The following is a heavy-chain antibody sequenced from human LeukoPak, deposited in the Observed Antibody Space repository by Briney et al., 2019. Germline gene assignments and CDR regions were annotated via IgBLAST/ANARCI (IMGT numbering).Heavy chain of an antibody. D-gene: IGHD6-13*01. CDR2: ISGSGGT. CDR1: GFTFSSYA. CDR3: AKKGLASAGRPPYFDY. Sequence: GGSLRLSCAASGFTFSSYAMNWVRQALGKGLEWVSAISGSGGTYYADSVKGRFTISRDNSKNTLYLQMNNLRAEDTAIYYCAKKGLASAGRPPYFDYWGQGALVTVPS. V-gene: IGHV3-23*01. J-gene: IGHJ4*02.